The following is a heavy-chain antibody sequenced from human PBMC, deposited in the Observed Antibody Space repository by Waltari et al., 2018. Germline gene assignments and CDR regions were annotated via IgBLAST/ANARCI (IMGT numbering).Heavy chain of an antibody. Sequence: QVQLVQSGAEVKKPGASVKISCKTSASTLTSSYIHWVRQAPGQGLEWRGIINPSGGSTIYAQKFQGRVTMTRDTSTSTVYMELSSLRSEDTAVYYCARDTGALWMDVWGQGTTVTVSS. CDR3: ARDTGALWMDV. V-gene: IGHV1-46*01. D-gene: IGHD2-21*01. CDR1: ASTLTSSY. J-gene: IGHJ6*02. CDR2: INPSGGST.